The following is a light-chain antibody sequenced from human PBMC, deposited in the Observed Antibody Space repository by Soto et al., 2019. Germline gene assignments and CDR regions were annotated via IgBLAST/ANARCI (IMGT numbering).Light chain of an antibody. Sequence: EIVLTQSPATLSLSPGERATLSCRASQSLSTYLAWYQQKPGQPPRLLIYDASNRSTGVPARFSGSGSGTDVTLTISSLEPEDSAVYVCQQRSNWPPLTFGGGTKVEIK. CDR2: DAS. CDR3: QQRSNWPPLT. CDR1: QSLSTY. J-gene: IGKJ4*01. V-gene: IGKV3-11*01.